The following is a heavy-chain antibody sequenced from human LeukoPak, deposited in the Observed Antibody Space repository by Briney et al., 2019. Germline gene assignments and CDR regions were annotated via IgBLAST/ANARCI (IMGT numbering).Heavy chain of an antibody. CDR3: ATQATQWLGPPYYYYYGMDV. V-gene: IGHV4-59*01. CDR1: GGSLSSYY. J-gene: IGHJ6*02. Sequence: SETLSLTCTVSGGSLSSYYWSWIRQPPGKGLEWIGYIYYSGSTNSNPSLTSRVTISVDTSKNQFSLKLSSVTAADTAVYYCATQATQWLGPPYYYYYGMDVWGQGTTVTVSS. CDR2: IYYSGST. D-gene: IGHD6-19*01.